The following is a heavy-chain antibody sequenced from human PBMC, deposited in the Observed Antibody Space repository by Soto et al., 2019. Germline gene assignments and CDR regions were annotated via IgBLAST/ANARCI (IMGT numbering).Heavy chain of an antibody. V-gene: IGHV3-21*01. D-gene: IGHD6-13*01. J-gene: IGHJ4*02. Sequence: GGSLRLSCAASGFTFSSYSMNWVRQAPGKGLEWVSSISSSSSYIYYADSVKGRFTISRDKAKNSLYLQMNSLRAEDTAVYYCARGYSSCQDGPFDYWGQGTLVTVSS. CDR2: ISSSSSYI. CDR3: ARGYSSCQDGPFDY. CDR1: GFTFSSYS.